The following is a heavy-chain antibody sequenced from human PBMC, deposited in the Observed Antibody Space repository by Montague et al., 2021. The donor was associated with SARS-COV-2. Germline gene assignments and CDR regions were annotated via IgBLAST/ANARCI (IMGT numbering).Heavy chain of an antibody. J-gene: IGHJ3*02. CDR3: ARRPGTFGAAFDI. Sequence: SETLSLTCTVSGGSISSDSFYWGWLRQPPGKGLEWIGLIYHNGGTYNGPSLKRRFSISVDTSKNQFSLKVTSVTAADTAVYYCARRPGTFGAAFDIWGLGTMVTVSS. V-gene: IGHV4-39*01. D-gene: IGHD3-10*01. CDR1: GGSISSDSFY. CDR2: IYHNGGT.